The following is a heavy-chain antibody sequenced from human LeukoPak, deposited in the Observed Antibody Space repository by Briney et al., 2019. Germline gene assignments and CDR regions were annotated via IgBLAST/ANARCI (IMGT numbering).Heavy chain of an antibody. CDR3: ARVSRETYNWFDP. Sequence: PSETLSFTCAVSGGSISSGGYSWSWIRQPPGKDLEWIGYIYHSGSTYYNPSLKSRVTISVDRSKNQFSLKLSSVTAADTAVYYCARVSRETYNWFDPWGQGTLVTVSS. V-gene: IGHV4-30-2*01. J-gene: IGHJ5*02. D-gene: IGHD2/OR15-2a*01. CDR2: IYHSGST. CDR1: GGSISSGGYS.